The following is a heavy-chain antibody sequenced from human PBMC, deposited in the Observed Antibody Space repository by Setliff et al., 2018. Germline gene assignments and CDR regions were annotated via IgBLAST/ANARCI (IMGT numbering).Heavy chain of an antibody. Sequence: SETLSLTCTVSGGSISSDYWSWIRQPPGKGLEWIGYIYSSGSTKYNPSLKSRVTISVDTSKNQFSLKLNSVTAADTAVYYCVRQPRTYVAAGPPFEYWGQGTLVTVSS. V-gene: IGHV4-4*08. D-gene: IGHD6-19*01. CDR3: VRQPRTYVAAGPPFEY. CDR1: GGSISSDY. J-gene: IGHJ4*02. CDR2: IYSSGST.